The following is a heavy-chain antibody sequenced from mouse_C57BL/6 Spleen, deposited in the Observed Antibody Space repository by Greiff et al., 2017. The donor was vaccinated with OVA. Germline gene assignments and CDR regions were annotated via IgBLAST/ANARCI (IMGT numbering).Heavy chain of an antibody. V-gene: IGHV1-50*01. D-gene: IGHD3-3*01. J-gene: IGHJ4*01. CDR1: GYTFTSYW. CDR3: ARGDGGYAMDY. Sequence: VQLQQSGAELVKPGASVKLSCKASGYTFTSYWMQWVKQRPGQGLEWIGEIDPSDSYTNYNQKFKGKATLTVDKSSSTAYMQLSSLTSEDSAVYYCARGDGGYAMDYWGQGTSVTVSS. CDR2: IDPSDSYT.